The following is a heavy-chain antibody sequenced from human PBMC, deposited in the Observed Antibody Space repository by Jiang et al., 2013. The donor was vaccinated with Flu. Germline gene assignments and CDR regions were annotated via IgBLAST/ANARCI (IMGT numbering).Heavy chain of an antibody. V-gene: IGHV4-39*01. CDR2: IYYSGGT. D-gene: IGHD3-22*01. J-gene: IGHJ3*02. CDR3: ARPSYYYDSSDRGAFDI. Sequence: GKGLEWIGSIYYSGGTYYNPSLKSRVNISVDTSKNQFSLKLSSVTAADTAVYYCARPSYYYDSSDRGAFDIWGQGTMVTVSS.